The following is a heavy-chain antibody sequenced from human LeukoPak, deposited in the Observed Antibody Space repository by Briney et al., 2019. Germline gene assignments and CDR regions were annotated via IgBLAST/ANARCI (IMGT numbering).Heavy chain of an antibody. CDR2: ISSDGSST. CDR3: ARAREYSYGPHYFDY. D-gene: IGHD5-18*01. Sequence: GGSLRLSCAASGFTFSSYWMNWVRQAPGKGQVWVSRISSDGSSTSYADSVEGRFTISRDNAKNTLYLQMNNLRAEDTAVYYCARAREYSYGPHYFDYWGQGTLVTVSS. CDR1: GFTFSSYW. J-gene: IGHJ4*02. V-gene: IGHV3-74*01.